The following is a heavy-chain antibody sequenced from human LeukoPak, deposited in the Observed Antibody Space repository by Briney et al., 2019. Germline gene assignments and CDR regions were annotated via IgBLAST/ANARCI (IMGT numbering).Heavy chain of an antibody. Sequence: GGSLRLSCAASGLTFSSHAMTWVRQAPGKGLEWVTAISSSGGSTYYGDSVKGRFTISRDNSKNTLYLQMNSLRAEDTAIYYCAKGSGYYNYYYYNTGVWGQGTTVTVSS. J-gene: IGHJ6*02. D-gene: IGHD3-3*01. CDR1: GLTFSSHA. CDR3: AKGSGYYNYYYYNTGV. V-gene: IGHV3-23*02. CDR2: ISSSGGST.